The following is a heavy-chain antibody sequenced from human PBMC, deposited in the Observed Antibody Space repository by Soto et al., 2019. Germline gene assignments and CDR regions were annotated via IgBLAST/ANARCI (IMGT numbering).Heavy chain of an antibody. D-gene: IGHD3-22*01. J-gene: IGHJ4*02. CDR3: AVQLGDSSDYYTFDY. CDR1: GGSIDTYY. Sequence: SETLSLTCTVSGGSIDTYYWSWIRQPPGKGLQWIGYIYYSGSTTYSPSLKSRVTISVDRSKNQFSLKLTSVTAADTAVYYCAVQLGDSSDYYTFDYWGQGTLVTVSS. V-gene: IGHV4-59*08. CDR2: IYYSGST.